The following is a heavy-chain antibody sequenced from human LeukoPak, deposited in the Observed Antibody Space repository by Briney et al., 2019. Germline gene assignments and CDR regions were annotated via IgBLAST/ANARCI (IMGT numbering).Heavy chain of an antibody. J-gene: IGHJ4*02. V-gene: IGHV4-34*01. CDR1: GGSFSGYY. CDR3: ARAGYYYDSSGYSPPDY. CDR2: INHSGST. Sequence: PSETLSLTCAVYGGSFSGYYWSWIRQPPGKGLEWIGEINHSGSTNYNPSLKSRVTISVDTSKNQFSLKLSSVTAADTAVYYCARAGYYYDSSGYSPPDYWGQGTLVTVSS. D-gene: IGHD3-22*01.